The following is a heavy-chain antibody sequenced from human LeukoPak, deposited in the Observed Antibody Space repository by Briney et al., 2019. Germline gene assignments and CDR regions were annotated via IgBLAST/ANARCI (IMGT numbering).Heavy chain of an antibody. CDR3: ARVPNYRIAAARHNYYYYMDV. D-gene: IGHD6-13*01. V-gene: IGHV1-18*01. CDR1: GYTFTSYG. J-gene: IGHJ6*03. Sequence: GASVKVSCKASGYTFTSYGISWVRQAPGQGLEWMGWISAYNGNTNYAQKLQGRVTMTKDTSQSTAYMELRSLRSDDTAVYYCARVPNYRIAAARHNYYYYMDVWGKGTTVTVSS. CDR2: ISAYNGNT.